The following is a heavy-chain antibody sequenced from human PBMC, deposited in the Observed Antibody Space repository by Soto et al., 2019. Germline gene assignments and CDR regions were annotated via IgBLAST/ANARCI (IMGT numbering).Heavy chain of an antibody. J-gene: IGHJ4*02. D-gene: IGHD2-15*01. CDR1: GYTFTSYD. CDR2: MNPNSGNT. V-gene: IGHV1-8*01. Sequence: QVQLVQSGAEVKKPGASVKVSCKASGYTFTSYDINWVRQATGQGLEWMGWMNPNSGNTGYAQKFQGRVTMTRNTSISTAYMELSSLRSEDTAVYYGARGRGRCSGGSCYSRDYWGQGTLVTVSS. CDR3: ARGRGRCSGGSCYSRDY.